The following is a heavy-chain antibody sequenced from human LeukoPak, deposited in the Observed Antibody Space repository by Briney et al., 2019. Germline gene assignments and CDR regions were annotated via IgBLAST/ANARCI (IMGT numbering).Heavy chain of an antibody. D-gene: IGHD4-23*01. CDR1: GYRFSSYW. J-gene: IGHJ4*02. CDR2: IYPGDSDT. Sequence: GESLKISCQGSGYRFSSYWIGWVRQMPGKGLEWMGVIYPGDSDTSYSPSFQGQVTFSADKPISTAYLQWSSLKASDTAIYYCARQVGTVINFDYWGQGTLVTVSS. CDR3: ARQVGTVINFDY. V-gene: IGHV5-51*01.